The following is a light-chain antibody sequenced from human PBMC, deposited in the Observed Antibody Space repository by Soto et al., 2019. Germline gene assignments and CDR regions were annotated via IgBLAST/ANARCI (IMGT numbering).Light chain of an antibody. CDR1: QSVSSSY. V-gene: IGKV3-20*01. CDR2: GAS. J-gene: IGKJ2*01. CDR3: QQYGSSPPYP. Sequence: EIVLTQSPGTLSLSPGERATLSCRASQSVSSSYLAWYQQKPGQAPRLLIYGASSRATGIPDRFSGSGSGTDFTLTISRLETEDFAVYYCQQYGSSPPYPFGKGTKLEIK.